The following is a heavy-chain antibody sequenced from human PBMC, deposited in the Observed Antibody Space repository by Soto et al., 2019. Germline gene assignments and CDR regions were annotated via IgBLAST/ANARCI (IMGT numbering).Heavy chain of an antibody. CDR3: ARSYDDSTGFAVDP. CDR1: GASVSTGY. CDR2: MYFGGSF. D-gene: IGHD3-22*01. J-gene: IGHJ5*02. Sequence: QMQLQESGPGLVKPSETLSLTCTVSGASVSTGYWSWIRRPPGKGLEWIGFMYFGGSFNYNPSLTGRVTISVETSKNQFSMKLTSVTAAATAVYYCARSYDDSTGFAVDPWGQGTLVTVSS. V-gene: IGHV4-4*09.